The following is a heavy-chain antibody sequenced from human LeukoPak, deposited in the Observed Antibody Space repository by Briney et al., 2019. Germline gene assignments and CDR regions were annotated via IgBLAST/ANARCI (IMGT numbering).Heavy chain of an antibody. V-gene: IGHV4-39*01. J-gene: IGHJ4*02. Sequence: SETLSLTCTVSGGSISSNNYYWGWIRQPPGKGVDWIGGIYYSGSTYYNPTLKSRVTLSVDPSKNQFSLKLSSVTAADTAVYYCARHRTAAAELDYWGQGTLVTVSS. CDR2: IYYSGST. CDR1: GGSISSNNYY. D-gene: IGHD6-13*01. CDR3: ARHRTAAAELDY.